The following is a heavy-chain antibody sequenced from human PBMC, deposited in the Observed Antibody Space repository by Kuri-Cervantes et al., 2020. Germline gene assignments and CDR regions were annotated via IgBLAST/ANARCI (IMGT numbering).Heavy chain of an antibody. CDR1: GFTFSSYG. CDR2: IYYSGTNT. V-gene: IGHV3-23*05. CDR3: ARVRHSSSSAFDI. Sequence: GESLKISCVASGFTFSSYGMAWVRQAPEKGLEWVSGIYYSGTNTYYAESVKGRFTISRDQSKSTLYLQMNSLRDEDTAVYYCARVRHSSSSAFDIWGRGTMVTVSS. D-gene: IGHD6-6*01. J-gene: IGHJ3*02.